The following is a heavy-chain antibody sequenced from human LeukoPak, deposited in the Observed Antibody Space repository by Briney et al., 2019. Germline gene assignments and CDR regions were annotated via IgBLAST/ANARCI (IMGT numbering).Heavy chain of an antibody. V-gene: IGHV4-4*02. CDR2: IAHSGRT. CDR1: GVGISSSYW. CDR3: ARWTTVITPNYFDS. J-gene: IGHJ4*02. Sequence: SETLSLTCTVSGVGISSSYWWSWVRQAPGKGLEWIGGIAHSGRTNYNPSLKSQVIISVDKSKNQFSLRLTSVTAADTAVYYCARWTTVITPNYFDSWGQGTLVTVSS. D-gene: IGHD4-23*01.